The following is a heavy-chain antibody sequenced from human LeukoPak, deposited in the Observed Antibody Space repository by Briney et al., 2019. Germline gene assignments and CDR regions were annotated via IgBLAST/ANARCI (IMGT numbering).Heavy chain of an antibody. Sequence: GGSLRLSCAASGFTFRNYWMSWIRQAPGTGLEWVANIKQDGSDRNYVTSVRGRFTISRDNAESSLFLQMNSLRAEDTAVYYCVRNLAVAGTCFDSWGQGTLVTVSS. J-gene: IGHJ4*02. CDR1: GFTFRNYW. CDR2: IKQDGSDR. CDR3: VRNLAVAGTCFDS. V-gene: IGHV3-7*03. D-gene: IGHD6-19*01.